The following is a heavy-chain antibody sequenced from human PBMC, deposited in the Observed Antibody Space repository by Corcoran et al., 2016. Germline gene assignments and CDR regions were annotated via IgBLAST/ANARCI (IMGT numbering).Heavy chain of an antibody. Sequence: QVQLQESGPGLVKPSETLSLTCTVSGYSISSGYYWGWIRQPPGKGLEGIGSIYHSGSTYYNPSLKSRVTISVDTSKNQFSLTLSSVTAADTAVYYCARDPPSPHWGQGTLVTVSS. J-gene: IGHJ4*02. CDR2: IYHSGST. V-gene: IGHV4-38-2*02. CDR1: GYSISSGYY. CDR3: ARDPPSPH.